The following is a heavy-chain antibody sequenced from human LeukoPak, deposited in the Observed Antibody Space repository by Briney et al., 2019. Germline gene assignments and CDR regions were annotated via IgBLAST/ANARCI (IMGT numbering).Heavy chain of an antibody. CDR1: GYTFTGYY. V-gene: IGHV1-2*06. CDR3: ARFPPSVGDYPSDY. CDR2: INPNSGGT. J-gene: IGHJ4*02. Sequence: ASVKVSCKASGYTFTGYYMHWVRQAPGQGLEWMGRINPNSGGTNYAQKFQGRVTMTRDMSISTAYMELSRLRSDDTAVYYCARFPPSVGDYPSDYWGQGTLVTVSS. D-gene: IGHD3-16*01.